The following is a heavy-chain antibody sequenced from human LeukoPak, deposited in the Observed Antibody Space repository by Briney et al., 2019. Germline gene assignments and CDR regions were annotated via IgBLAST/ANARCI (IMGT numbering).Heavy chain of an antibody. D-gene: IGHD3-22*01. J-gene: IGHJ5*02. CDR1: GGSISSGSYY. CDR2: IYTSGST. CDR3: ASLPYYDSSGAS. V-gene: IGHV4-61*02. Sequence: PSETLSLTCTVSGGSISSGSYYWSWIRQPAGKGLEWIGRIYTSGSTNYNPSLKSRVTISVDTSKNQFSLKLSSVTAADTAVYYCASLPYYDSSGASWGQGTLVTVSS.